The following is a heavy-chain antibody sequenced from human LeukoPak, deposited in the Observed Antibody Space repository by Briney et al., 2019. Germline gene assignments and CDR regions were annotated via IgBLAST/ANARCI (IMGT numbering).Heavy chain of an antibody. CDR1: GFTFSSYG. CDR2: IRYDGSNK. V-gene: IGHV3-30*02. D-gene: IGHD2-8*01. CDR3: ARQESTIGYSRHDF. Sequence: GGSLRLSCAASGFTFSSYGMHWVRQAPGKGLEWVAFIRYDGSNKYYADSVKGRFTISRDNSKNTLYLQMNSLRAEDTAVYYCARQESTIGYSRHDFWGQGTLVTVSS. J-gene: IGHJ4*02.